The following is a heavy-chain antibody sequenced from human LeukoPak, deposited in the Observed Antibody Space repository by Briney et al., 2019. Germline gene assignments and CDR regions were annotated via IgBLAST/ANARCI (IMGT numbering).Heavy chain of an antibody. CDR1: GVSISSSSYY. V-gene: IGHV4-39*01. CDR3: ARHEWVTTGKYYFDY. Sequence: SETLSLTCTVSGVSISSSSYYWGWIRQPPGKGLEWIGSIYYSGSTYYNPSLKSRVTISVDTSKNQFSLKLSSVTAEDTAVYSCARHEWVTTGKYYFDYWGQGTLVTVSS. CDR2: IYYSGST. J-gene: IGHJ4*02. D-gene: IGHD4-11*01.